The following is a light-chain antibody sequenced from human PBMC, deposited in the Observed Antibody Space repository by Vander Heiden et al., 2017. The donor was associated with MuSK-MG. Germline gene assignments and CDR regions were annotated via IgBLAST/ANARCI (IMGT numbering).Light chain of an antibody. Sequence: DIVMTQSPDSLSVSLGERATINCKSSQTVLYSSNNKNYLAWFQQKPGQPPKLLIYWASTRELGVPDRFTGSGSGTDFTLTISSLQAEDVAVYYCQQDDSRPQTFGQGTKVEIK. CDR1: QTVLYSSNNKNY. CDR3: QQDDSRPQT. CDR2: WAS. V-gene: IGKV4-1*01. J-gene: IGKJ1*01.